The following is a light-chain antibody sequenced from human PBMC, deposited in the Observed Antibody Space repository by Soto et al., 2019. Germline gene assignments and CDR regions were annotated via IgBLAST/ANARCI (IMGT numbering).Light chain of an antibody. J-gene: IGLJ2*01. CDR2: GNS. CDR3: QSYDSSLSGSAV. CDR1: SSNIGAGYD. Sequence: QSVLTQPPSVSGAPGQRVTISCTGSSSNIGAGYDVHWYQQLPGTAPKLLIYGNSNRPSGVPERFSGSKSGTSASLAITGLQADDEADYYCQSYDSSLSGSAVFGGRTKLTVL. V-gene: IGLV1-40*01.